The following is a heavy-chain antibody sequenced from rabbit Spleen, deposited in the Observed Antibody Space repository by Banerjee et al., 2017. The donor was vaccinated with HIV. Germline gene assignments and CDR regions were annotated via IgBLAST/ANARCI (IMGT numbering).Heavy chain of an antibody. V-gene: IGHV1S40*01. J-gene: IGHJ3*01. CDR1: GFSFSSSYY. Sequence: QSLEESGGGLVKPGGTLTLTCTVSGFSFSSSYYICWVRQAPGKGLEWIGRIRVGDSYIWYASWAKGRFTISKTSSTTVTLQMTSLTPADTATYFCARGGYGGHIYSMGLWGQGTLVTVS. CDR3: ARGGYGGHIYSMGL. D-gene: IGHD4-2*01. CDR2: IRVGDSYI.